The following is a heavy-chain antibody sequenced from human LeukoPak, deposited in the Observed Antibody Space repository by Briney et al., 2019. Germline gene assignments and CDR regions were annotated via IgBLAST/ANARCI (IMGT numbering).Heavy chain of an antibody. CDR1: GYTFTSYD. D-gene: IGHD6-6*01. CDR3: ARGRKYSSSSVWFDP. Sequence: ASVKVSCKASGYTFTSYDLNWVRQAPGQGLEWMGWMNPNSGNTGYAHKFQGRVTMTRNTSISTAYMELSSLRSEDTAVYYCARGRKYSSSSVWFDPWGQGTLVTVSS. CDR2: MNPNSGNT. V-gene: IGHV1-8*01. J-gene: IGHJ5*02.